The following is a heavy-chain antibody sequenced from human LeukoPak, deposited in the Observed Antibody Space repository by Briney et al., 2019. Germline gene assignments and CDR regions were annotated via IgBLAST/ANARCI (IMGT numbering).Heavy chain of an antibody. D-gene: IGHD1-26*01. J-gene: IGHJ4*02. CDR3: ARSIVGATVFDY. CDR1: GFTFSSYAM. V-gene: IGHV4-4*02. CDR2: VYHSGST. Sequence: PGGSLRLSCAASGFTFSSYAMNWVRQPPGKGLEWIGEVYHSGSTNYNPSLKSRVTISVDKSKNQFSLKLSSVTAADTAVYYCARSIVGATVFDYWGQGTLVTVSS.